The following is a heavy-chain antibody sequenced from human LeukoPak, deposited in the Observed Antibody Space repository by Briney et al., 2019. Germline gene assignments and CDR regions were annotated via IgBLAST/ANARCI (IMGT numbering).Heavy chain of an antibody. CDR2: IYSGGST. CDR1: GFTVSSNY. V-gene: IGHV3-66*01. CDR3: ARDQGSTRYSPDYYYYAMDV. J-gene: IGHJ6*02. D-gene: IGHD1-26*01. Sequence: GGSLRISCAASGFTVSSNYMSWVRQAPGKGLEWVSVIYSGGSTYYADSVKGRFTISSDNSKNTLYLQMNSLTADDAAVYCGARDQGSTRYSPDYYYYAMDVWGQGTTVTVSS.